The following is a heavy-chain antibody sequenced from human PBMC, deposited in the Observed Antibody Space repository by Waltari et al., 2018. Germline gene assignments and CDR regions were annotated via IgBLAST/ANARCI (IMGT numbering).Heavy chain of an antibody. CDR1: GYTFTSDD. Sequence: QVQLVQSGAEVKKPGASVKVSCKASGYTFTSDDINWLRPAPGHGLGGMGWMNPNSGNTGYAQKFQGRVTMTRNTSISTAYMELSSLRSEDTAVYYCARGVYYDSTFSGYYYYGMDVWGQGTTVTVSS. V-gene: IGHV1-8*01. J-gene: IGHJ6*02. D-gene: IGHD3-22*01. CDR3: ARGVYYDSTFSGYYYYGMDV. CDR2: MNPNSGNT.